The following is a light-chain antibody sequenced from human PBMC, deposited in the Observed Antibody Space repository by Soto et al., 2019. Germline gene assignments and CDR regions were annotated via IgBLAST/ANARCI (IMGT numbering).Light chain of an antibody. CDR3: LSFDSRLSVV. J-gene: IGLJ2*01. V-gene: IGLV1-40*01. CDR1: SSNTGAGYD. Sequence: QSVPPQPPSVSGAPVQRATISCTGSSSNTGAGYDVHWYQQLPRRHPKLHIYGNTNRTSGVPDRFSGSKSGTSAPLAITGLRAEDEADYCCLSFDSRLSVVFGGGTKVTVL. CDR2: GNT.